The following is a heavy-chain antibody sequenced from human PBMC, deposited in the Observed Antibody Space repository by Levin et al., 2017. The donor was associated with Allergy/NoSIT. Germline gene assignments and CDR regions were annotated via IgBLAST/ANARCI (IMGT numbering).Heavy chain of an antibody. Sequence: GESLKISCAASGFTFSTYGIHWVRQAPGKGLEWVATISYDGRNKYYADSEKGRFTISRDNSKNTLYLQMNSLRVEDTAMYYCAKLRGRNSGWGIDYWGQGTLVTVSS. CDR1: GFTFSTYG. CDR3: AKLRGRNSGWGIDY. CDR2: ISYDGRNK. V-gene: IGHV3-30*18. D-gene: IGHD3-16*01. J-gene: IGHJ4*02.